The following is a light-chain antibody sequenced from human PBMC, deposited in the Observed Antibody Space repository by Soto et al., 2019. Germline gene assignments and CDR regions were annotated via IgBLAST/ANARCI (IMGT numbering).Light chain of an antibody. CDR1: SSNIGNNY. J-gene: IGLJ1*01. Sequence: QAVVTQPPSVSAAPGQKVTISCSGSSSNIGNNYVSWYQQLPGTAPKLLIYDNSKRPSGIPDRFSDSKSGTSATLAITGLQTGDEADYYCGTWDSSLSAYVFGTGTKLTVL. CDR3: GTWDSSLSAYV. V-gene: IGLV1-51*01. CDR2: DNS.